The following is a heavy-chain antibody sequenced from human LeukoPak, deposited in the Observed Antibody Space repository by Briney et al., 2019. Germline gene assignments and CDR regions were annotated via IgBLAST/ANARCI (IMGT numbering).Heavy chain of an antibody. CDR1: GFTFSSYE. CDR3: ARLGDSGYYSDDALDI. V-gene: IGHV3-48*03. J-gene: IGHJ3*02. Sequence: PGGSLRLSCAASGFTFSSYEMNWVRQAPGKGLEWVSYISSSGSTIYYADSVKGRFTISRDNAKNSLYLQMNSLRAEDTAVYYCARLGDSGYYSDDALDIWGQGTMVTVSS. D-gene: IGHD3-22*01. CDR2: ISSSGSTI.